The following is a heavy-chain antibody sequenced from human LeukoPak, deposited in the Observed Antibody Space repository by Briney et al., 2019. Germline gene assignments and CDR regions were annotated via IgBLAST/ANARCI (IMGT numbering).Heavy chain of an antibody. CDR1: GFTFSSYT. Sequence: GGSLRLSCAASGFTFSSYTMNWVRQAPGKGLEWVSSISTSSIYIYYTDSLKGRFTISRDNARNSLYLQMNSLKAEDTAVYYCARGGFGPSDALDIWGQGTMVTVSS. J-gene: IGHJ3*02. D-gene: IGHD3-10*01. V-gene: IGHV3-21*01. CDR2: ISTSSIYI. CDR3: ARGGFGPSDALDI.